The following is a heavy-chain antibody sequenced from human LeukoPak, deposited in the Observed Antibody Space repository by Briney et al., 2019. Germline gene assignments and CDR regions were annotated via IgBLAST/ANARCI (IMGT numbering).Heavy chain of an antibody. D-gene: IGHD4-11*01. CDR3: ARDRDDYSNYVVSYFDY. Sequence: ASVKVSCKASGYTFTSYYMHWVRQAPGQGLEWMGIINPSGGSTSYAQEFQGRVTMTRDMSTSTVYMELSSLRSEDTAVYYCARDRDDYSNYVVSYFDYWGQGTLVTVSS. J-gene: IGHJ4*02. V-gene: IGHV1-46*01. CDR2: INPSGGST. CDR1: GYTFTSYY.